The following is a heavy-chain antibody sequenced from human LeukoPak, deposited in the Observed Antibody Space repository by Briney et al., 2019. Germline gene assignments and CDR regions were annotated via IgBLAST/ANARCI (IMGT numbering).Heavy chain of an antibody. CDR3: ARVGRYYYGSGRRNWFDP. D-gene: IGHD3-10*01. CDR2: IYYSGST. J-gene: IGHJ5*02. V-gene: IGHV4-59*12. Sequence: SETLSLTCTVSGGSISSYYWSWIRQPPGKGLEWIGYIYYSGSTNYNPSLKSRVTISVDTSKNQFSLKLSSVTAADTAVYYCARVGRYYYGSGRRNWFDPWGQGALVTVSS. CDR1: GGSISSYY.